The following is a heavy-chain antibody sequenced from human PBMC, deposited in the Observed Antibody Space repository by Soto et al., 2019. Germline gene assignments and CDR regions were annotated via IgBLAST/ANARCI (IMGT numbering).Heavy chain of an antibody. V-gene: IGHV4-30-2*01. CDR2: IYHSGST. D-gene: IGHD4-17*01. J-gene: IGHJ5*02. CDR1: GGPISSGGYS. Sequence: SETLSLTCAVSGGPISSGGYSWSWIRQPPGKGLEWIGYIYHSGSTYYNPSLKSRVTISVDRSKNQFSLKLSSVTAADTAVYYCARVTDYGDYGWFDPWGQGTLVTVSS. CDR3: ARVTDYGDYGWFDP.